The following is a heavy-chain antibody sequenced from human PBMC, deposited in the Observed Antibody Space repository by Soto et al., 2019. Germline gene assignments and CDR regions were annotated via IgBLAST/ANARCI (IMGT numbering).Heavy chain of an antibody. J-gene: IGHJ1*01. Sequence: SVKVSCKASGGTFSSYAISWVRQAPGQGLEWMGGIIPIFGTANYAQKFQGRVTITADESTSTAYMELSSLRSEDTAVYYCATDYCVSTSCLVKRYFQSWGQGALVTVSS. CDR2: IIPIFGTA. D-gene: IGHD2-2*01. CDR1: GGTFSSYA. CDR3: ATDYCVSTSCLVKRYFQS. V-gene: IGHV1-69*13.